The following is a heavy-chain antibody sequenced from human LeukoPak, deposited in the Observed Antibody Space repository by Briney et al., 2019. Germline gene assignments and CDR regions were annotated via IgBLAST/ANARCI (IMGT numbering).Heavy chain of an antibody. J-gene: IGHJ6*03. CDR2: ISGNGGST. Sequence: GGSLRLSCAASGFTFSNYGMSWVRQAPGKGLEWVSGISGNGGSTYYADSVKGRFTISRDNSKNTLYLQMNSLRAEDTAVYYCAKDPGLTTSYYYMDVWGKGTTVTISS. D-gene: IGHD4-17*01. CDR1: GFTFSNYG. CDR3: AKDPGLTTSYYYMDV. V-gene: IGHV3-23*01.